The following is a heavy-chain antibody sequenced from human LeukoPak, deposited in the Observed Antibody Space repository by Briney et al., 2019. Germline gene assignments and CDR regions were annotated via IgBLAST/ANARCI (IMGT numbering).Heavy chain of an antibody. V-gene: IGHV3-64D*06. D-gene: IGHD2-2*01. CDR3: VKGTSTKYYYYGMDV. J-gene: IGHJ6*02. CDR1: GFAFSNYA. CDR2: INSNGGST. Sequence: PGGSLRVSCSASGFAFSNYATHWVRQAPGKGLESVAGINSNGGSTFYADSVKGRFTMSGDNSKNTLYLQMSSLRAEDTAVYYCVKGTSTKYYYYGMDVWGQGTTVTVSS.